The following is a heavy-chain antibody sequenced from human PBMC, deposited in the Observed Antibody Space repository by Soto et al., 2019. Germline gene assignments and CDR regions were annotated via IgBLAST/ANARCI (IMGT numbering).Heavy chain of an antibody. CDR2: ISKDGSNK. CDR3: ARDQGYCSSSSCSQGVGASHL. V-gene: IGHV3-30-3*01. CDR1: GFTFSSYA. D-gene: IGHD2-2*01. Sequence: GGSLRLSCAASGFTFSSYAMHWVRQAPGKGLEWVAVISKDGSNKYYADSVKGRFTISRDNSKNTMYLQMNSLRAEDTAVYYCARDQGYCSSSSCSQGVGASHLWGQGTRVTVSS. J-gene: IGHJ4*02.